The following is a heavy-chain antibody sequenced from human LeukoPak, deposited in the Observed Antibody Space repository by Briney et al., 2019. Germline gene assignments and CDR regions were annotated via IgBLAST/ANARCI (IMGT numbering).Heavy chain of an antibody. CDR1: GFTFDDYD. J-gene: IGHJ4*02. CDR3: AKDAYDILTGYLGY. D-gene: IGHD3-9*01. V-gene: IGHV3-9*01. Sequence: GGSLRLSCAASGFTFDDYDMHWVRQAPGKGLEWVSGISWNSGSIGYADSVKGRFTISRDNAKNSLYLQMNSLRAEDTALYYCAKDAYDILTGYLGYWGQGTLVTVSS. CDR2: ISWNSGSI.